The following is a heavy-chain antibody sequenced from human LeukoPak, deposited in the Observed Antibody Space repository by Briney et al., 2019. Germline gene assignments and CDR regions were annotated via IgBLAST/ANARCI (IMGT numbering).Heavy chain of an antibody. J-gene: IGHJ4*02. Sequence: SETLSLTCTVSGGSISSGGYYWSWIRQPPGKGLEWIGYIYYSGSTNYNPSLKSRVTISVDTSKNQFSLKLSSVTAADTAVYYCARGLRFGGWYPYWGQGTLVTVSS. CDR3: ARGLRFGGWYPY. CDR1: GGSISSGGYY. CDR2: IYYSGST. V-gene: IGHV4-61*08. D-gene: IGHD6-19*01.